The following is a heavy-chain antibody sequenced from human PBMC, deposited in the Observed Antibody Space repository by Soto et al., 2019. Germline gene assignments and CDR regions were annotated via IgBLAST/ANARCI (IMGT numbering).Heavy chain of an antibody. J-gene: IGHJ4*02. V-gene: IGHV3-30-3*01. Sequence: QVQLVESGGGVVQPGRSLRLSCAASGFAFSNYTIHWVRQAPGRGLEWVAVMSYDESDEYYANSVNGRFTVSRDKSKNTLYLQMNSLRGEDTAVYYCARQDTALDYWGQGTLVTVSS. D-gene: IGHD2-15*01. CDR3: ARQDTALDY. CDR1: GFAFSNYT. CDR2: MSYDESDE.